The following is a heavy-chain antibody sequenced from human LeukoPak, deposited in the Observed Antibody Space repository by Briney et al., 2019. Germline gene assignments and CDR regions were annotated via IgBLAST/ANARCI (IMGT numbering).Heavy chain of an antibody. CDR1: GFTFSSYA. J-gene: IGHJ5*02. CDR3: AKDRYYDSSVNWFDP. CDR2: SSGSGGST. D-gene: IGHD3-22*01. Sequence: GGSLRLSCAASGFTFSSYAMSWVRQAPGKGLEWVSASSGSGGSTYYADSVKGRFTISRDNSKNTLYLQMNSLRAEDTAVYYCAKDRYYDSSVNWFDPWGQGTLVTVSS. V-gene: IGHV3-23*01.